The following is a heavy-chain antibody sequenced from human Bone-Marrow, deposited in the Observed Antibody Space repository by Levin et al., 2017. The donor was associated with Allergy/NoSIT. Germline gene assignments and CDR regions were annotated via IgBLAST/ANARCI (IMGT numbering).Heavy chain of an antibody. CDR2: IYHSGST. D-gene: IGHD3-3*01. CDR3: ARYQKEWLGFDP. Sequence: TSETLSLTCAVSGGSISSGGYSWSWIRQPPGTGLEWIGYIYHSGSTYYNPSLKSRVTISVDRSKNQFSLKLSSVTAADTAVYYCARYQKEWLGFDPWGQGTLVTVSS. CDR1: GGSISSGGYS. J-gene: IGHJ5*02. V-gene: IGHV4-30-2*01.